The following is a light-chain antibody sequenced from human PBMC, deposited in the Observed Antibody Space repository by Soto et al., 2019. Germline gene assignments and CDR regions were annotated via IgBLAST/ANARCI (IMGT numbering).Light chain of an antibody. Sequence: EVVLTQSPDTLSLPPGERATLSCRASQSISSYLAWYQQKPGPAPRLLIYGASNRATGIPDRFSGSGSGTDFTLTISRLEPEDFAVYYCQQYGSSGTFGQGTKVDIK. V-gene: IGKV3-20*01. CDR1: QSISSY. CDR3: QQYGSSGT. J-gene: IGKJ1*01. CDR2: GAS.